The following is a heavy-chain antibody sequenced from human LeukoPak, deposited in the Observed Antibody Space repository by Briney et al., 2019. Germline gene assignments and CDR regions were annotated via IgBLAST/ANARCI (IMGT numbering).Heavy chain of an antibody. CDR1: GFTFSSFW. J-gene: IGHJ4*02. Sequence: GGSLRLSCAASGFTFSSFWMNWVRQVPGKGLVWVSHINSDGSRSTYADPVKGRFSISRNTAENTVYLQMNSLRAENTAVYYCASTFRISGTTYYHWGQGTLVIVSS. V-gene: IGHV3-74*01. CDR2: INSDGSRS. D-gene: IGHD1-7*01. CDR3: ASTFRISGTTYYH.